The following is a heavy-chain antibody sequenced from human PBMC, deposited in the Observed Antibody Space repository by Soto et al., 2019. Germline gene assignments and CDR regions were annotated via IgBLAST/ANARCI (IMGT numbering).Heavy chain of an antibody. CDR1: GVTLSNYA. J-gene: IGHJ4*02. Sequence: QVQLVQSGAEVKKPGSSVKVSCRASGVTLSNYAISWVRQAPGEGLEWMGGLIPISASAKFAQKFQGRVTITADKSTRTAYMELSTLSSEDTAVYYCATGLVEAGGLNYWGQGTLVTVSS. V-gene: IGHV1-69*06. CDR3: ATGLVEAGGLNY. D-gene: IGHD6-13*01. CDR2: LIPISASA.